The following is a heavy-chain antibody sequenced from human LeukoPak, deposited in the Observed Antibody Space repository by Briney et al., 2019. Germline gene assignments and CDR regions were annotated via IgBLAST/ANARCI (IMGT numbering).Heavy chain of an antibody. CDR1: GFTVSNNY. CDR2: MYSGGTT. V-gene: IGHV3-53*01. Sequence: GGSLRLSCAASGFTVSNNYMNWVRQAPGKGLEWVSVMYSGGTTYHADSVKGRFSISRDKSKNTVFLQMSSLRAEDTAVYYCASPSSGQSFDIWGQGTTVTVSS. CDR3: ASPSSGQSFDI. J-gene: IGHJ3*02. D-gene: IGHD3-22*01.